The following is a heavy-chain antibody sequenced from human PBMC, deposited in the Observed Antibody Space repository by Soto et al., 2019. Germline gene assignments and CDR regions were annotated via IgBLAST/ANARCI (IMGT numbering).Heavy chain of an antibody. Sequence: ASVKVSCKTSGYTFSNYGITWVRQAPGQPLEWLGWISLYSDGTNYAQKFQGRVSMTTDTSTTAAYLELRSLRSDDTAVYYCARVVPGAEAWFGPWGQGTLVTVSS. V-gene: IGHV1-18*01. CDR3: ARVVPGAEAWFGP. CDR1: GYTFSNYG. CDR2: ISLYSDGT. J-gene: IGHJ5*02. D-gene: IGHD2-2*01.